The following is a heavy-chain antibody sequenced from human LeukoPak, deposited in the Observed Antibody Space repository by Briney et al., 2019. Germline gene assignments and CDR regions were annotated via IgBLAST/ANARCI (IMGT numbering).Heavy chain of an antibody. D-gene: IGHD6-13*01. V-gene: IGHV1-69*13. CDR3: ASGYGAKWRRWFDP. Sequence: SVKVSCKASGGTFSSYAISWVRQAPGQGLEWMGGVIPIFCTANYAQKFQGRVTITADESTSTAYMGLSSLRSEDTAVHYCASGYGAKWRRWFDPWGQGTLVTVSS. J-gene: IGHJ5*02. CDR2: VIPIFCTA. CDR1: GGTFSSYA.